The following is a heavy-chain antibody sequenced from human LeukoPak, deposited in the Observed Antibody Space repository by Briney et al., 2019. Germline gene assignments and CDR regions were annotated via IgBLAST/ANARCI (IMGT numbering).Heavy chain of an antibody. Sequence: ASVKVSCKASGYTFTNYAMHWVRQAPGQRPEWMGWINVGKGNTKYSQKFQGRVTITADESTSTAYMELSSPRSEDTAVYYCARDTAEYYFDYWGQGTLVTVSS. J-gene: IGHJ4*02. D-gene: IGHD5-18*01. CDR3: ARDTAEYYFDY. CDR2: INVGKGNT. CDR1: GYTFTNYA. V-gene: IGHV1-3*01.